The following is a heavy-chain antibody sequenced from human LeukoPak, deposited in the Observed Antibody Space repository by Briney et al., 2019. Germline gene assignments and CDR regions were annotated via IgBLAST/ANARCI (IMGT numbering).Heavy chain of an antibody. V-gene: IGHV4-34*01. J-gene: IGHJ6*03. D-gene: IGHD3-10*01. CDR2: INHSGST. CDR1: GGSFSGYY. CDR3: ARGQLWFGEFKNYYYYYYMDV. Sequence: SETLSLTCAVYGGSFSGYYWSWIRQPPGKGLEWIGEINHSGSTNYNPSLKSRVTISVDTSKNQFSLKLSSVTAADTAEYYCARGQLWFGEFKNYYYYYYMDVWGKGTTVTVSS.